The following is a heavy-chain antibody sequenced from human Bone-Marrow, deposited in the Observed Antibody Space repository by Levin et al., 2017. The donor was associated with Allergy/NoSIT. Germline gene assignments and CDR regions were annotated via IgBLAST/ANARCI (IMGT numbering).Heavy chain of an antibody. CDR1: GYRFTDYY. Sequence: GESLKISCKPSGYRFTDYYLHWVRQAPGQGLEWMGWMNPNSGTTGSAQKFQGRVTMTRDTSIVTAYMELSRLRSDDTAVYFCATEGQMVSGGEYLNHWGQGTLVTVSA. D-gene: IGHD3-10*01. CDR2: MNPNSGTT. V-gene: IGHV1-2*02. J-gene: IGHJ1*01. CDR3: ATEGQMVSGGEYLNH.